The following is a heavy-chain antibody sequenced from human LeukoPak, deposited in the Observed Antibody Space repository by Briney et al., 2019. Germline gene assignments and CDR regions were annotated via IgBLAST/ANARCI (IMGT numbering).Heavy chain of an antibody. D-gene: IGHD3-10*02. CDR3: ARDVRSTDAFDI. Sequence: ASVKVSCKASGYTFTGYYMHWVRQAPGQGLEWMGWINPNSGGTDYAQKFQGRVTMTWDTSIRTAYMEVRLRSDDTAMYYCARDVRSTDAFDIWGQGTEATVSS. CDR2: INPNSGGT. V-gene: IGHV1-2*02. J-gene: IGHJ3*02. CDR1: GYTFTGYY.